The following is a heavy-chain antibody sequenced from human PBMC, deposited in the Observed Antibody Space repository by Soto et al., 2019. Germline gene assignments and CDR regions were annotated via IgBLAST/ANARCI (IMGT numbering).Heavy chain of an antibody. J-gene: IGHJ4*02. CDR3: ARDRPPYGDYDY. CDR2: INACNGNT. D-gene: IGHD4-17*01. CDR1: GYTFTSYA. V-gene: IGHV1-3*01. Sequence: ASVKVSCKASGYTFTSYAMHWVRQAPGQRLEWMGWINACNGNTKYAQKLQGRVTMTTDTSTSTAYMELRSLRSDDTAVYYCARDRPPYGDYDYWGQGTLVTVSS.